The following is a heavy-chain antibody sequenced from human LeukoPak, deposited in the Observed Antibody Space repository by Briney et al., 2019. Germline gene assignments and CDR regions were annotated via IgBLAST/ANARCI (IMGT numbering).Heavy chain of an antibody. CDR2: IYYSGST. D-gene: IGHD2-8*02. V-gene: IGHV4-59*08. Sequence: SETLSLTCTVSGGSISSYYWSWIRQPPGKGLEWIGYIYYSGSTNYNPSLKSRVTISVDTSRNQFSLNLNSVTAADTAVYYCARGGITGRRWSTHYYRMDGRGQGATVTV. CDR3: ARGGITGRRWSTHYYRMDG. J-gene: IGHJ6*01. CDR1: GGSISSYY.